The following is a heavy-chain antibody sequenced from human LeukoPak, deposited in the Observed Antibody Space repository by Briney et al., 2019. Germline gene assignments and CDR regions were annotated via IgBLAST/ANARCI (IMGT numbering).Heavy chain of an antibody. D-gene: IGHD6-13*01. Sequence: GGSLRLSCTASGFTFGDYAMSWVGQAPGKGLGWVGFIRSKAYGGTTEYAASVKGRFTISRDDSKSIAYLQMNSLKTEDTAVYYCTRDWYALDVWGQGTTVTVSS. J-gene: IGHJ6*02. CDR1: GFTFGDYA. CDR3: TRDWYALDV. CDR2: IRSKAYGGTT. V-gene: IGHV3-49*04.